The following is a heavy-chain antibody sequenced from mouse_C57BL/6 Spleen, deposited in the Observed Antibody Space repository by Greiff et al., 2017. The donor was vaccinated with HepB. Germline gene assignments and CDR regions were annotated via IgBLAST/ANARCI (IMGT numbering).Heavy chain of an antibody. D-gene: IGHD1-1*01. CDR3: ARYGYYGSSSYFDY. CDR2: INPNNGGT. J-gene: IGHJ2*01. V-gene: IGHV1-26*01. Sequence: EVQLQQSGPELVKPGASVKISCKASGYTFTDYYMNWVKQSHGKSLEWIGDINPNNGGTSYNQKFKGKATLTVDKSSSTAYMELRSLTSEDSAVYYCARYGYYGSSSYFDYWGQGTTLTVSS. CDR1: GYTFTDYY.